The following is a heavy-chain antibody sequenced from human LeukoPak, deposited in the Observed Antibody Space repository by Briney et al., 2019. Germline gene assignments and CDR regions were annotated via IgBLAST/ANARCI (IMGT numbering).Heavy chain of an antibody. Sequence: GGSLRLSCAASGFTFSSLWMSWVPQAPGRGPEWVANINQDGGTTYYVASVKGRFTISRDNAKNSLSLQMSSLRAEDTGVYYCTKDRQGPNQYHMDVWGKGTTVTVSS. CDR2: INQDGGTT. J-gene: IGHJ6*03. V-gene: IGHV3-7*01. CDR1: GFTFSSLW. CDR3: TKDRQGPNQYHMDV.